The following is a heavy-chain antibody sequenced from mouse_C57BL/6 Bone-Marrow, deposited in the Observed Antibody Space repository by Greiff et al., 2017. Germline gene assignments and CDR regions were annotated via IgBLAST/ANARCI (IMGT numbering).Heavy chain of an antibody. J-gene: IGHJ3*01. CDR1: GYTFTSYW. V-gene: IGHV1-53*01. D-gene: IGHD6-2*01. Sequence: VQLQESGAELARPGASVKLSCKASGYTFTSYWMHWVKQRPGQGLEWIGNINPSNGGTNYNEKFKSKATLTVDKSSSTAYMQLSSLTSEDSAVYYCARSLSFAYWGQGTLVTVSA. CDR2: INPSNGGT. CDR3: ARSLSFAY.